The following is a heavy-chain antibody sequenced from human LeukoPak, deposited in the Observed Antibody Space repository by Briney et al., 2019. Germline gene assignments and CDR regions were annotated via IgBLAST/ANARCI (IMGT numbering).Heavy chain of an antibody. D-gene: IGHD6-25*01. CDR3: AKGGRVAALRPYYYYYYMDV. V-gene: IGHV3-23*01. CDR1: GFTFRSYV. J-gene: IGHJ6*03. Sequence: PGGSLRLSCTASGFTFRSYVFSWVRQAPGKGLEWVSAISGSGGSTYYADSVKGRFTISRDNSKNTLYLQMNSLRAEDTAVYYCAKGGRVAALRPYYYYYYMDVWGKGTTVTVSS. CDR2: ISGSGGST.